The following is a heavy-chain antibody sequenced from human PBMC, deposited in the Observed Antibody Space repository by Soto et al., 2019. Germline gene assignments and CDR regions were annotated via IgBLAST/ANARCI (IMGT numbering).Heavy chain of an antibody. D-gene: IGHD3-10*01. CDR2: INPKSGDT. J-gene: IGHJ3*02. CDR3: ARNLWQEAFDI. CDR1: GYTFTGYY. V-gene: IGHV1-2*02. Sequence: QVQLVQSGAEMKKPGASVKVSCKASGYTFTGYYMHWVRQAPGRGLEWMGWINPKSGDTNCAQKFQGRVTMTRDTSINTAYMELSRLRSDDTAVYFCARNLWQEAFDIWGQGTMVTVSS.